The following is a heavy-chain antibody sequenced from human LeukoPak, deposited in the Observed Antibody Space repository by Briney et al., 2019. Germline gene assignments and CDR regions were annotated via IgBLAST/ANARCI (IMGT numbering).Heavy chain of an antibody. Sequence: SVKVSCKASGGTFSSYAISWVRQAPGQGLEWMGGITPIFGTANYAQKFQGRVTITADESTSTAYMELSSLRSEDTAVYYCARGPHIVVVPAAIEYYFDYWGQGTLVTVSS. CDR2: ITPIFGTA. J-gene: IGHJ4*02. V-gene: IGHV1-69*13. D-gene: IGHD2-2*01. CDR3: ARGPHIVVVPAAIEYYFDY. CDR1: GGTFSSYA.